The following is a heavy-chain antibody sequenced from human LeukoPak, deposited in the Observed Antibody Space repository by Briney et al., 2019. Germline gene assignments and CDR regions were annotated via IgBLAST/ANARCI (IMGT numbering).Heavy chain of an antibody. CDR3: ARGHESDYGDSDYFDY. CDR1: GGSFSGYY. V-gene: IGHV4-34*01. D-gene: IGHD4-17*01. CDR2: INHSGST. Sequence: SETLSLTCAVYGGSFSGYYWSWIRQPPGKGLEWIGEINHSGSTNYNPSLKSRVTISVDTSKNQFSLKLSSATAADTAVYYCARGHESDYGDSDYFDYWGQGTLVTVSS. J-gene: IGHJ4*02.